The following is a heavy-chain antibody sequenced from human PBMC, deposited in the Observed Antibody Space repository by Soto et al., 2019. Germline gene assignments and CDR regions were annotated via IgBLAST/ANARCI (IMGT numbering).Heavy chain of an antibody. D-gene: IGHD3-9*01. CDR3: ARGKVTGAGWFDS. Sequence: QIQLVQSGPEVKTPGASVKVSCKASGYIFSHYPISWVRQAPGQGFEWMGWITSYENNTKYTESLQDRVTMTIDTSTGTAYMELRSLTSDDTAVYFCARGKVTGAGWFDSWGQGTPVSVFS. CDR1: GYIFSHYP. V-gene: IGHV1-18*01. J-gene: IGHJ5*01. CDR2: ITSYENNT.